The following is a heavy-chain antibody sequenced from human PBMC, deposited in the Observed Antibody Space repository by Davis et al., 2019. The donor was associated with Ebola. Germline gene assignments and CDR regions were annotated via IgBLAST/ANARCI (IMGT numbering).Heavy chain of an antibody. CDR3: ATALEQWLIF. Sequence: AASVKVSCKASGYTFTSPFIHWVRQAPGHGLEWMGIINPSDDSKRYAQRFQGRVTMTRDTSTSTVYMELISLRSEDTAVYYCATALEQWLIFWGQGTLVTVSS. V-gene: IGHV1-46*01. J-gene: IGHJ4*02. CDR2: INPSDDSK. CDR1: GYTFTSPF. D-gene: IGHD6-19*01.